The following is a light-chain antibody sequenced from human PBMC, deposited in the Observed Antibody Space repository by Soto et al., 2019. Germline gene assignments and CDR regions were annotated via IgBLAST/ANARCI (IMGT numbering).Light chain of an antibody. V-gene: IGKV3-20*01. CDR3: QQFDSSVT. CDR2: GAS. Sequence: EIVLTQSPGSLSLSPGERATLSCRASQSVSSTFFAWYQQRPGQAPRLLMYGASSRATDIPERFSGSGSGTDFTLTISRLEPEDFAVYYCQQFDSSVTFGQGTKVEIK. CDR1: QSVSSTF. J-gene: IGKJ1*01.